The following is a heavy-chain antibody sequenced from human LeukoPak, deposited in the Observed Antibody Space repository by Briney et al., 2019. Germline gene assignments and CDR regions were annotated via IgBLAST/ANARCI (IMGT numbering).Heavy chain of an antibody. Sequence: PSETLSLTCAVYGGSFSGYYWSWIRQPPGKGLEWIGYIYYSGSTNYNPSLKSRVTISVDTSKNQFSLKLSSVTAADTAVYYCARDDGDMVSFWGQGTLVTVSS. CDR2: IYYSGST. J-gene: IGHJ4*02. CDR3: ARDDGDMVSF. CDR1: GGSFSGYY. V-gene: IGHV4-59*01. D-gene: IGHD3-10*01.